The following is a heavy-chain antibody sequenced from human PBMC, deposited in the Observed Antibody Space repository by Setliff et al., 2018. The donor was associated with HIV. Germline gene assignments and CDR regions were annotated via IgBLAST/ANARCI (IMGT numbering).Heavy chain of an antibody. D-gene: IGHD1-26*01. Sequence: LRLSCAASGFAFSSYAMSWVRQAPGKGLEWIGYIYYSGSTYYNPSLKSRVTMSVDTAKNQFSLNLRSVTAADTAVYYCARDLVGATVGFDYWGQGTLVTVSS. V-gene: IGHV4-31*02. CDR3: ARDLVGATVGFDY. CDR2: IYYSGST. J-gene: IGHJ4*02. CDR1: GFAFSSYA.